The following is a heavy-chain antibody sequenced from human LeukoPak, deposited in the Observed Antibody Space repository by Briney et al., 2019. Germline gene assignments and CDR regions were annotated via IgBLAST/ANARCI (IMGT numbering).Heavy chain of an antibody. J-gene: IGHJ4*02. CDR2: IYYSGST. Sequence: SETLSLTCTVSGGSISSYYWSWIRQPPGKGLEWIGYIYYSGSTNYNPSLKSRVTISVDTSKNQFSLKLSSVTAADTAVYCCASWKGGSFGYWGQGTLVTVSS. CDR3: ASWKGGSFGY. CDR1: GGSISSYY. D-gene: IGHD1-1*01. V-gene: IGHV4-59*01.